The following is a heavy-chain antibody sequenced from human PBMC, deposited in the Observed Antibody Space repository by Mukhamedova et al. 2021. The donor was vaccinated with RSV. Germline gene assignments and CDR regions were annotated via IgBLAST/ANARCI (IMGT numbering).Heavy chain of an antibody. J-gene: IGHJ4*02. CDR1: TVSSNY. V-gene: IGHV3-53*01. Sequence: TVSSNYMSWVRQAPGKGLAWVSVIYSDGSTYYADSVRSRFTISRDNSKNTLYLQMNSLRAEDTAVYYCARAPGYNWHYFDYWGQG. CDR2: IYSDGST. CDR3: ARAPGYNWHYFDY. D-gene: IGHD1-20*01.